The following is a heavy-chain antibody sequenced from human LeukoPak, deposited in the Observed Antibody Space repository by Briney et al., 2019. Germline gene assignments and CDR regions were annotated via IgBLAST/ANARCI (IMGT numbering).Heavy chain of an antibody. J-gene: IGHJ3*02. CDR2: IYHSGSI. V-gene: IGHV4-30-2*02. CDR1: GGSISSGGYY. Sequence: PSETLSLTCTVSGGSISSGGYYWSWIRQPPGKGLEWIGYIYHSGSIYYNPSLKSRVTISVDRSKNQFSLKLSSVTAADTAVYYCASAIFVENAFDIWGQGTMVTVSS. CDR3: ASAIFVENAFDI. D-gene: IGHD3-3*01.